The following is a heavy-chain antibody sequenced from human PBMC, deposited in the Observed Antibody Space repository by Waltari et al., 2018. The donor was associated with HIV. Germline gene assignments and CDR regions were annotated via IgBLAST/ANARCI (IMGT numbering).Heavy chain of an antibody. V-gene: IGHV1-69*01. J-gene: IGHJ3*02. CDR3: ARDYYDSSGYYYYSGAFDI. CDR1: GGTFSSYA. Sequence: QVQLVQSGAEVKKPGSSVKVSCKASGGTFSSYAISWVRQAPGQGLEWMGGIIPIFGTANYAQKFQGRVTITADESTSTAYMELSSLRSEDTAVYYCARDYYDSSGYYYYSGAFDIWGQGTMVTVSS. D-gene: IGHD3-22*01. CDR2: IIPIFGTA.